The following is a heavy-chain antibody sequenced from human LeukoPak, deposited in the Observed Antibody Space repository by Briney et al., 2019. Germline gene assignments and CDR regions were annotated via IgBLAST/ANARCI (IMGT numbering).Heavy chain of an antibody. CDR3: ASSGTYMIVAGAFDI. V-gene: IGHV4-39*01. D-gene: IGHD3-22*01. CDR2: MHYSGGS. CDR1: GDSISSTTYF. Sequence: TSETLSLTCVVSGDSISSTTYFWGWIRQPPGKGLEYIGTMHYSGGSDYNPSLKSRVTISVDTSKNHFSLKLTSVTAADTAVYYCASSGTYMIVAGAFDIWGQGTMVTVSS. J-gene: IGHJ3*02.